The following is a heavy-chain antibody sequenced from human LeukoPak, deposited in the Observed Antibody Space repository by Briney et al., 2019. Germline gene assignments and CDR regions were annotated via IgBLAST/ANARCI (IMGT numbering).Heavy chain of an antibody. Sequence: GGSLRLSCAASGFTFDDFGMSWVRQAPGKGLEWVSGINWNGGRTGYADSVKGRFTISRDNAKNSLYLQMNSLRPEDTAVYYCARDRGGSYRDGAFDIRGQGTMVTVSS. D-gene: IGHD1-26*01. J-gene: IGHJ3*02. V-gene: IGHV3-20*04. CDR1: GFTFDDFG. CDR3: ARDRGGSYRDGAFDI. CDR2: INWNGGRT.